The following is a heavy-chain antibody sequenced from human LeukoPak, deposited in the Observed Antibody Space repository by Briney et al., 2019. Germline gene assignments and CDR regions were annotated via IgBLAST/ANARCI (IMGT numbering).Heavy chain of an antibody. V-gene: IGHV3-23*01. CDR2: ISGSGGST. J-gene: IGHJ4*02. CDR3: AKDGGGYDTSGYYYGDY. Sequence: GGSLRLSCAASGFTFSSYNMNWVRQAPGKGLEWVSTISGSGGSTYYADSVKGRFTISRDNSKNTLYLQMNSLRAEDTAVYYCAKDGGGYDTSGYYYGDYWGQGTLVTVSS. CDR1: GFTFSSYN. D-gene: IGHD3-22*01.